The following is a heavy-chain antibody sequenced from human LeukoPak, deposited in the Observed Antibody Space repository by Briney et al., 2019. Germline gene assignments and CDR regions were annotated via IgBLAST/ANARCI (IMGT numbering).Heavy chain of an antibody. Sequence: GGSLRLSCAASGFTSSNYAMSWVRQTPGKGLECVSVVTGSGGDTYYTGSVNGRFTISRDNSKNTLYLQMNSLRAEDTAVYYCARGTLEHCSGASCYPLDSWGQGTLVTVSS. CDR2: VTGSGGDT. J-gene: IGHJ5*01. CDR1: GFTSSNYA. CDR3: ARGTLEHCSGASCYPLDS. D-gene: IGHD2-15*01. V-gene: IGHV3-23*01.